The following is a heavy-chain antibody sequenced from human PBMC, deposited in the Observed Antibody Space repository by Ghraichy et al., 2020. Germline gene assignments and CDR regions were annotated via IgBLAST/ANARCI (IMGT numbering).Heavy chain of an antibody. V-gene: IGHV3-33*01. CDR1: GFTFSSYG. CDR3: VRARDGYNYIDY. D-gene: IGHD5-24*01. CDR2: IWYDGSNK. J-gene: IGHJ4*02. Sequence: GGSLRLSCAASGFTFSSYGMHWVRQAPGKGLEWVAVIWYDGSNKYYADSVKGRFTISRDNSKNTLYLQMNSLRAEDTAVYYCVRARDGYNYIDYWGQGTLVTVSS.